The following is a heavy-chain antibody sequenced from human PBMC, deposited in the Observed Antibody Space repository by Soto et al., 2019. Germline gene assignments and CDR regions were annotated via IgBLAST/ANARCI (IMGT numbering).Heavy chain of an antibody. V-gene: IGHV1-69*01. Sequence: QVQVVQSGVEVRRPGSSVKVSCKASGDTFKNCVISWVRQAPGQGLEWMGGIIPLFGTTDFAQRFQSRLTIATEESTTTAYMELSRLRSEDTPTYDCAAELGFGKLSVVWGQGTTVIVSS. CDR1: GDTFKNCV. CDR2: IIPLFGTT. J-gene: IGHJ6*02. CDR3: AAELGFGKLSVV. D-gene: IGHD3-10*01.